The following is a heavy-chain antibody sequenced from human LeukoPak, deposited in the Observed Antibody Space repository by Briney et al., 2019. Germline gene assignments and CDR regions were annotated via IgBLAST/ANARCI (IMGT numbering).Heavy chain of an antibody. D-gene: IGHD3-10*01. V-gene: IGHV5-51*01. Sequence: GESLKISCKGSGYSFTSYWIGWVRQMPGKGLEWMGVIYPGDSDTRYSPSSQGQVTISADKSISTAYLQWTSLKASDSAMYYCARPYYGSGSLSYWGQGTLVTVSS. CDR2: IYPGDSDT. J-gene: IGHJ4*02. CDR3: ARPYYGSGSLSY. CDR1: GYSFTSYW.